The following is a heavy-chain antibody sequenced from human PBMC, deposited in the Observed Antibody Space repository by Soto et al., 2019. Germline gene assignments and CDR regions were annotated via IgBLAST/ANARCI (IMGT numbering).Heavy chain of an antibody. CDR2: ISAYNGNT. V-gene: IGHV1-18*01. Sequence: ASVKVSCKASGYTFTSYGMSWVRQAPGQGLEWMGWISAYNGNTNYAQKLQGRVTMTTDTSTSTAYMELRSLRSDDTAVYYCASRILTGSGSYIGHDAFDIWGQGTMVTVSS. D-gene: IGHD3-10*01. J-gene: IGHJ3*02. CDR1: GYTFTSYG. CDR3: ASRILTGSGSYIGHDAFDI.